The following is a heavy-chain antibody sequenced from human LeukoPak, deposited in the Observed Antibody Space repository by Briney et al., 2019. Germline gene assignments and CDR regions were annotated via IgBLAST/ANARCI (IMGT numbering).Heavy chain of an antibody. J-gene: IGHJ3*02. CDR3: ARVGGTVTTFDVLTGAFDI. CDR2: IYYSGST. V-gene: IGHV4-30-4*08. Sequence: SQTLSLTCTVSGGSISSGDYYWSWIRQPPGKGLEWIGYIYYSGSTYYNPSLKSRVTISVDTSKNQFSQKLSSVTAADTAVYYCARVGGTVTTFDVLTGAFDIWGQGTMVTVSS. CDR1: GGSISSGDYY. D-gene: IGHD4-17*01.